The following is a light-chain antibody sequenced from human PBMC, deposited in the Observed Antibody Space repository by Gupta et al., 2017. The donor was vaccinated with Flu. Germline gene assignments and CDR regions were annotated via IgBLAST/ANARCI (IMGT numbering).Light chain of an antibody. J-gene: IGKJ5*01. CDR3: QQRNDYPIT. CDR2: TAS. V-gene: IGKV1-9*01. Sequence: GDRVTFTCRASQGISSHLAWYQQKPGKAPKLLIHTASTLQSGVPSRFSGSGSGTEFTLTISSLQPEDFATYYCQQRNDYPITFGQGTRLDIK. CDR1: QGISSH.